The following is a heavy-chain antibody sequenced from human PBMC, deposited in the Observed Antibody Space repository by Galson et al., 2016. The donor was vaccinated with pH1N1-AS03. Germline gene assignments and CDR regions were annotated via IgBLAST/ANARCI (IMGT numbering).Heavy chain of an antibody. CDR1: GGSFNTYT. Sequence: SVKVSCKASGGSFNTYTITWVRQAPGQRFEWLGGITPLFGAANYAQKFQGRVTITADESTTTAYMELSSLRSEDTAVYYCARGPSRFLDRYYYFGMDVWGQGTTITGSS. CDR3: ARGPSRFLDRYYYFGMDV. D-gene: IGHD3-3*01. V-gene: IGHV1-69*13. CDR2: ITPLFGAA. J-gene: IGHJ6*02.